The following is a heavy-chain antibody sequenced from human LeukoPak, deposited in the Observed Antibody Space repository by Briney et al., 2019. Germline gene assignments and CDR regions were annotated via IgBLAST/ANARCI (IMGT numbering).Heavy chain of an antibody. J-gene: IGHJ4*02. Sequence: GGSLRLSCAASGFTFSDYYMSWIRQAPGKGLEWVSYISSSGSTIYYADSVKGRFTLSRDNFKNTLSLQMNSLRAEDTAVYYCVRDRDWGFDYWGQGTLVTVSS. CDR2: ISSSGSTI. CDR1: GFTFSDYY. V-gene: IGHV3-11*04. D-gene: IGHD3/OR15-3a*01. CDR3: VRDRDWGFDY.